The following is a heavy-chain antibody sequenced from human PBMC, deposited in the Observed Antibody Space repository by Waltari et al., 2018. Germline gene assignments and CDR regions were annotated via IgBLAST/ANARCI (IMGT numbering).Heavy chain of an antibody. CDR2: MSFDVSYS. D-gene: IGHD2-21*02. V-gene: IGHV3-30*18. CDR3: VKDRDLTWSFDY. J-gene: IGHJ4*02. CDR1: GFTFSASG. Sequence: QVHLVESGGGMVQPGGSLTLACAASGFTFSASGMHWVRQAPGKGLEWVSVMSFDVSYSYNIDSAKGRFTISRDNSHNTLYLQMNSLRAEDTAIYYCVKDRDLTWSFDYWGQGTLVTVSS.